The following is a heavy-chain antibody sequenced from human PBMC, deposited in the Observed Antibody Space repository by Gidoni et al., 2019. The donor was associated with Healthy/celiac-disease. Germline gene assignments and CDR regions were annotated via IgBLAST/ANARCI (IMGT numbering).Heavy chain of an antibody. CDR3: ARDQIMITFGGVPRGWFDP. D-gene: IGHD3-16*01. CDR2: INAGNGNT. J-gene: IGHJ5*02. V-gene: IGHV1-3*01. CDR1: GYTFTSYA. Sequence: QVQLVQSGAEVKKPGASVKVSCKASGYTFTSYAMHWVRQAPGQRLEWMGWINAGNGNTKYSQKFQGRVTITRDTSASTAYMELSSLRSEDTAVYYCARDQIMITFGGVPRGWFDPWGQGTLVTVSS.